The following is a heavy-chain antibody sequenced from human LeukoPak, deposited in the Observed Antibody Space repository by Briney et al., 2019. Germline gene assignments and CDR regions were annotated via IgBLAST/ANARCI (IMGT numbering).Heavy chain of an antibody. CDR1: GDSVTSSY. CDR3: ATSSHSGSYRAH. D-gene: IGHD3-10*01. V-gene: IGHV4-59*08. J-gene: IGHJ4*02. CDR2: ISYTADS. Sequence: AETLSLTCSVSGDSVTSSYLSWIRQPPGKGLEWIGYISYTADSNYNPSPKSRVTISTDTCKNQFSLKLSSVTATDTAVYYCATSSHSGSYRAHWGQGTLVTVSS.